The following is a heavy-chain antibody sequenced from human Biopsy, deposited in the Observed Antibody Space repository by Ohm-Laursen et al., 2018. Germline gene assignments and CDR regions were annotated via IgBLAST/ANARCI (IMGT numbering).Heavy chain of an antibody. CDR2: NIPILGTG. J-gene: IGHJ1*01. Sequence: GASVTVVCKTPGGTFSNYGVNWARQAPGQGPEWLGGNIPILGTGNYAQKFQDRVTVAADTSTSTATMEPRSLRSDDTAVYYCATKLTGYFHHWGQGILVIVSS. CDR3: ATKLTGYFHH. V-gene: IGHV1-69*06. CDR1: GGTFSNYG. D-gene: IGHD3-9*01.